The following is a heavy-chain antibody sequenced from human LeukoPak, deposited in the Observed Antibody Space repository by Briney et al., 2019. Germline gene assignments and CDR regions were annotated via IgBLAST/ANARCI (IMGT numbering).Heavy chain of an antibody. Sequence: PGGSLRLSCAASGFTLSKYWMNWVRQAPGKGLEWVSYISSSGSTIYYADSVKGRFTISRDNAKNSLYLQMNSLRAEDTAVYYCARDSTSPFDYWGQGTLVTVSS. CDR2: ISSSGSTI. CDR3: ARDSTSPFDY. J-gene: IGHJ4*02. V-gene: IGHV3-48*03. CDR1: GFTLSKYW. D-gene: IGHD6-6*01.